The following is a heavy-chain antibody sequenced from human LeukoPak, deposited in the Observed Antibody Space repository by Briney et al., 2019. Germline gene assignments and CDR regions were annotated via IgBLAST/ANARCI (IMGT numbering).Heavy chain of an antibody. D-gene: IGHD6-6*01. CDR2: ISSSSSYI. Sequence: PGGSLRLSCAASRFTFTTYTMNWVRQAPGKGLEWVSSISSSSSYIYYADSVKGRFTISRDNAKNSLYLQMNSLRAEDTAVYYCARIYSSSSSRGAFDIWGQGTMVTVSS. CDR1: RFTFTTYT. J-gene: IGHJ3*02. V-gene: IGHV3-21*01. CDR3: ARIYSSSSSRGAFDI.